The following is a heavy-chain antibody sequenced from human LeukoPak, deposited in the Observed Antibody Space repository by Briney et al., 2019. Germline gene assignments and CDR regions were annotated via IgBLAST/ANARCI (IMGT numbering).Heavy chain of an antibody. CDR3: ALQVGATKGYAFDI. D-gene: IGHD1-26*01. Sequence: SETLSLTCTFSGGSISSYYWSWIRQPPGKGLEWIAYIYYSGSTNYNPSLKSRVTISVDTSKNQFSLKLRSVTAADTAVYYCALQVGATKGYAFDIWGQGTMVTVSS. V-gene: IGHV4-59*08. J-gene: IGHJ3*02. CDR2: IYYSGST. CDR1: GGSISSYY.